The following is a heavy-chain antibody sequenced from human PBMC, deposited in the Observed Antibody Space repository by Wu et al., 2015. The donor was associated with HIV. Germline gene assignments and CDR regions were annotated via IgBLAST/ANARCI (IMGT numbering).Heavy chain of an antibody. Sequence: QVQLVQSGAEVKKPGASVKVSCKASGYTFTSYDINWVRQATGQGLEWMGWMNPNSGSTGYAQKFQGRFTITRNTSVSTAYMELSGLRSEDTAVYYCARHIRYCSTTSCYNDYWGQGTLVTVSS. D-gene: IGHD2-2*02. V-gene: IGHV1-8*01. J-gene: IGHJ4*02. CDR2: MNPNSGST. CDR3: ARHIRYCSTTSCYNDY. CDR1: GYTFTSYD.